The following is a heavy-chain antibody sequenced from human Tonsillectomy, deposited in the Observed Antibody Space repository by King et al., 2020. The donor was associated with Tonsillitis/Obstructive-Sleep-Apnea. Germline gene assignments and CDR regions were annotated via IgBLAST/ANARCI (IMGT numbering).Heavy chain of an antibody. D-gene: IGHD3-22*01. CDR1: GYTFTDYY. V-gene: IGHV1-2*02. CDR2: INPNSGGT. Sequence: VQLVESGAEVKKPGASVKVSCKASGYTFTDYYMHWVRQAPGQGLEWMGWINPNSGGTNYAQKFQGRVTMTRDTSIGTAYMELSRLRSDDTAVYYCARVGAYYDSSAYYVSWGQGTLVTVSS. J-gene: IGHJ5*02. CDR3: ARVGAYYDSSAYYVS.